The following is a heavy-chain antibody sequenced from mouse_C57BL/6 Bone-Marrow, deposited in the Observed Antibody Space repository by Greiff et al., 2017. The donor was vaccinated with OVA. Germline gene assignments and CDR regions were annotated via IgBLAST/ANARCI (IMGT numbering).Heavy chain of an antibody. CDR1: GYTFTDHT. CDR2: IYPRDGST. J-gene: IGHJ3*01. Sequence: QVQLQQSDAELVKPGASVKISCKVSGYTFTDHTIHWMKQRPEQGLEWIGYIYPRDGSTKYNEKFKGKATLTADKSSSTAYMQLNSLTSEDSAVYFCARESNYYGSSSVDWFAYWGQGTLVTVSA. V-gene: IGHV1-78*01. D-gene: IGHD1-1*01. CDR3: ARESNYYGSSSVDWFAY.